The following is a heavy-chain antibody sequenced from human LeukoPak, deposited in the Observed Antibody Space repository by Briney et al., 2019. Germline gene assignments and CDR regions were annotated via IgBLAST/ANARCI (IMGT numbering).Heavy chain of an antibody. Sequence: PGGSLRLSCAASGFTVRSNYMSWVRQAPGMGLEWVSVIYSGGTTYYADSVKGRFTISRDNSRNTLYLQMNSLSAEDTAVYYCARVFGVVILGGWFDPWGQGTLVTVSS. J-gene: IGHJ5*02. CDR3: ARVFGVVILGGWFDP. CDR1: GFTVRSNY. CDR2: IYSGGTT. V-gene: IGHV3-66*01. D-gene: IGHD3-3*01.